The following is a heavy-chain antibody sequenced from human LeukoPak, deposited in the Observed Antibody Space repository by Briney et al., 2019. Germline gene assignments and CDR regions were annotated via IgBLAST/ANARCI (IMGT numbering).Heavy chain of an antibody. V-gene: IGHV6-1*01. CDR3: ARGLYYYDSSGYGYYYYYMDV. CDR1: GDSVSSNSAA. D-gene: IGHD3-22*01. Sequence: SQTLSLTCAISGDSVSSNSAAWNWIRQSPSRGLEWPGRTYYRSKWYNDYAVSVKSRITINPDTSKNQFSLQLNSVTPEDTAVYYCARGLYYYDSSGYGYYYYYMDVWGKGTTVTVSS. J-gene: IGHJ6*03. CDR2: TYYRSKWYN.